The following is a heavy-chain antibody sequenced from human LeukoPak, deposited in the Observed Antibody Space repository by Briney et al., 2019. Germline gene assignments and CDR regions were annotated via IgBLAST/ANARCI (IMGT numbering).Heavy chain of an antibody. CDR2: VYYSGTT. D-gene: IGHD4-11*01. V-gene: IGHV4-39*01. CDR3: ARPVSTVTTIDNWFDP. Sequence: SETLSLTCSVSGGSISSRSYHWTWIRQSPGEGLEWIGNVYYSGTTYYKPSLKSRLTISVDTSKNQFSLKLSSVTAADTAVYYCARPVSTVTTIDNWFDPWGQGTLVTVSS. CDR1: GGSISSRSYH. J-gene: IGHJ5*02.